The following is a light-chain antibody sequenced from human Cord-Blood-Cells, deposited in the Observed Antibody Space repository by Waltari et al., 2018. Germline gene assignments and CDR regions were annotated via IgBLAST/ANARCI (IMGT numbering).Light chain of an antibody. Sequence: QSALTQPASVSGYPGQSITISCTGTSSDVGGYNSVSWYQQHPGKAPQLMIYDVSNRPSGVSNRFSGSKSGNTASLTISGLQAEDEADYYCSSYTSSSTLVFGTGTKVTVL. CDR2: DVS. J-gene: IGLJ1*01. V-gene: IGLV2-14*01. CDR1: SSDVGGYNS. CDR3: SSYTSSSTLV.